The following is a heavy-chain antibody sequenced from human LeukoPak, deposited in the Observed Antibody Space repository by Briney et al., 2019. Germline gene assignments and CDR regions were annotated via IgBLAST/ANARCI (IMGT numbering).Heavy chain of an antibody. D-gene: IGHD3-10*01. Sequence: ASVKVSCKASGGTFSSYAISWVRQAPGQGLEWMGWISAYNGNTNYAQKLQGRVTMTTDTSTSTAYMELRSLRSDDTAVYYCARGGSGSYYNGYITFDPWGQGTLVTVSS. CDR3: ARGGSGSYYNGYITFDP. J-gene: IGHJ5*02. CDR1: GGTFSSYA. CDR2: ISAYNGNT. V-gene: IGHV1-18*01.